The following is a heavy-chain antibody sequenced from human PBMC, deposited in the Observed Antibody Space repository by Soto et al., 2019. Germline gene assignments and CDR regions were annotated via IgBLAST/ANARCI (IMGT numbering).Heavy chain of an antibody. J-gene: IGHJ6*02. CDR2: INPNSGGT. V-gene: IGHV1-2*04. Sequence: ASVKVSCKASGYTFTGYYMHWVRQAPGQGLEWMGWINPNSGGTNYAQKFQGWVTMTRDTSISTAYMELSRLRSDDTAVYYCAKVGKARELLFDYYYGMDVWGQGTTVTVSS. CDR1: GYTFTGYY. D-gene: IGHD1-26*01. CDR3: AKVGKARELLFDYYYGMDV.